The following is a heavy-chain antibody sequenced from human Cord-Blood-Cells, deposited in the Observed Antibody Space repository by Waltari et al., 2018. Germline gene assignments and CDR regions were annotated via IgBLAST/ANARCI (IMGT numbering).Heavy chain of an antibody. CDR3: ASDFWSGYDAFDI. D-gene: IGHD3-3*01. CDR2: INHSGST. J-gene: IGHJ3*02. V-gene: IGHV4-34*01. CDR1: GGSFSGYY. Sequence: QVQLQQWGAGLLKPSETLSLTCAVYGGSFSGYYWSWIRQPPGKGLEWIGEINHSGSTNYNPPLKSRVTISVDTSKNQFSLKLSSVTAADTAVYYCASDFWSGYDAFDIWGQGTMVTVSS.